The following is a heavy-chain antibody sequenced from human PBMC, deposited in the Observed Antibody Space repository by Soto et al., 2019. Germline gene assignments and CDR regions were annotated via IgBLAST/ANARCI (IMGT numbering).Heavy chain of an antibody. CDR1: GVTFSSYG. D-gene: IGHD1-20*01. CDR2: ISSSGATT. Sequence: AGGSLRLSWAAAGVTFSSYGMHWVRQATGKGLEWIAYISSSGATTYYADSVKDRFTISRDNTKNSLYLQMHSLTAEDTAVYYCAGGIVLYTQDAFDIWGQGTMVTVSS. CDR3: AGGIVLYTQDAFDI. J-gene: IGHJ3*02. V-gene: IGHV3-48*04.